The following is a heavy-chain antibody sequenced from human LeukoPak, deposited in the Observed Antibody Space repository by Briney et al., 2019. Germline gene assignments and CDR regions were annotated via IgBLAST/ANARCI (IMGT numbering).Heavy chain of an antibody. V-gene: IGHV1-2*02. J-gene: IGHJ4*02. CDR2: INPNSGGT. CDR1: GYTFTSYD. Sequence: EASVKVSCKASGYTFTSYDINWVRQAPGQGLEWMGWINPNSGGTNYAQKFQGRVTMTRDTSISTAYMELSRLRSDDTAVYYCARARDYYDSSGPIDYWGQGTLVTVSS. CDR3: ARARDYYDSSGPIDY. D-gene: IGHD3-22*01.